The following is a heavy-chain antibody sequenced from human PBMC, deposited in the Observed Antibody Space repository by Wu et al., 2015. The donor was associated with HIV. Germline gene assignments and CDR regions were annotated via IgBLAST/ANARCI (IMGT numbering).Heavy chain of an antibody. D-gene: IGHD6-13*01. CDR2: MSPNSGNT. V-gene: IGHV1-8*01. J-gene: IGHJ4*01. CDR3: ARGVPSAGGFDL. CDR1: GYTFSIYD. Sequence: QVQLVQSGAEVKKPGASVKVSCKASGYTFSIYDINWVRQTAGQGLEWMGWMSPNSGNTGYAQRIQGRVTLTRNVSISTAYLELSGLTSEDTAVYYCARGVPSAGGFDLWGRREPWSPSPQ.